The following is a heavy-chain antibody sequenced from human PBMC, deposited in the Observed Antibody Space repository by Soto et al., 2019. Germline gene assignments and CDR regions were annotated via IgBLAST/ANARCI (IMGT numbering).Heavy chain of an antibody. D-gene: IGHD4-17*01. V-gene: IGHV3-33*01. CDR3: ARRRSTVTTAWFYHSMDV. J-gene: IGHJ6*02. Sequence: QVQLVESGGGVVQPGTSLRLSCAASGFTFSDYGMHRVRQAPGKGLEWVAVIWFDGSNKYYADSVKGRFTISRDNSKNTVDLQMDRLRADDTAVYYCARRRSTVTTAWFYHSMDVWGQGTTVTVSS. CDR1: GFTFSDYG. CDR2: IWFDGSNK.